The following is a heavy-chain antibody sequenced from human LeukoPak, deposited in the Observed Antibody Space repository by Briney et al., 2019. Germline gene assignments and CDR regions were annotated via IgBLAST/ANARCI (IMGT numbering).Heavy chain of an antibody. Sequence: GASMKVSCKASGYTFTGYYIHWVRQAPGQGLEWMGWINPNTGGTNYAQKFQGRVTMSRDTSISTAYMELSRLTSDDTAVFYCAREWDLFEYWGQGTLVTVSS. CDR2: INPNTGGT. J-gene: IGHJ4*02. CDR1: GYTFTGYY. V-gene: IGHV1-2*02. D-gene: IGHD1-26*01. CDR3: AREWDLFEY.